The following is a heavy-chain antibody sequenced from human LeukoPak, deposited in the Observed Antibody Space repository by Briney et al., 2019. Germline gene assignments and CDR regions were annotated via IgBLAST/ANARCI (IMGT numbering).Heavy chain of an antibody. V-gene: IGHV4-39*01. Sequence: ASETLSLTCTVSGGSISSSSYYWGWIRQPPGKGLEWIGSIHYSGSTYYNPSLKSRVTISVDTSKNQFSLKLSSVTAADTAVYYCASRTDYGDYGPFDYWGQGTLVTVSS. CDR2: IHYSGST. D-gene: IGHD4-17*01. CDR3: ASRTDYGDYGPFDY. J-gene: IGHJ4*02. CDR1: GGSISSSSYY.